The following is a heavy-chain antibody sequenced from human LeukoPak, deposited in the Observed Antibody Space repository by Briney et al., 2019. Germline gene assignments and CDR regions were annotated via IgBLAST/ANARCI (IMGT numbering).Heavy chain of an antibody. Sequence: PGGSLRLSCAASGFTFSSYWMSWVRQAPGKGLEWVANIKQDGSEKYYVDSVKGRFTISRDNAKNSLYLQMNSLRAEDTAVHYCARVQDYDYVWRSYRYFDYWGQGTLVTVSS. CDR3: ARVQDYDYVWRSYRYFDY. J-gene: IGHJ4*02. D-gene: IGHD3-16*02. V-gene: IGHV3-7*03. CDR1: GFTFSSYW. CDR2: IKQDGSEK.